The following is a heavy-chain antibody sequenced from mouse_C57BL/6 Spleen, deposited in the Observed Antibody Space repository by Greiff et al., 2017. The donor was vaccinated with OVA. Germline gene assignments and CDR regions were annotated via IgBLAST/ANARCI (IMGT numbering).Heavy chain of an antibody. V-gene: IGHV5-16*01. D-gene: IGHD2-1*01. CDR3: ARAGGNHWYFDV. Sequence: EVMLVESEGGLVQPGSSMKLSCTASGFTFSDYYMAWVRQVPEKGLEWVANINYDGSSTYYLDSLKSRFIISRDNAKNILYLQMSSLKSEDTATYYCARAGGNHWYFDVWGTGTTVTVSS. J-gene: IGHJ1*03. CDR1: GFTFSDYY. CDR2: INYDGSST.